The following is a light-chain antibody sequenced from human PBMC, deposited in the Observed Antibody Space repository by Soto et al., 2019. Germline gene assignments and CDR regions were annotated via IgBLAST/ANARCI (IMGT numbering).Light chain of an antibody. Sequence: IQVTQSPSILSASVGDRVTITCRTSQGVMNSFAWYQQKSGKPPPLLIYSISSLKSGVPSRFSGSRSGPDFTLKTTSLQPPDFATDASPHLYTYPYTFGIGTQLQI. J-gene: IGKJ2*01. CDR2: SIS. V-gene: IGKV1-9*01. CDR1: QGVMNS. CDR3: PHLYTYPYT.